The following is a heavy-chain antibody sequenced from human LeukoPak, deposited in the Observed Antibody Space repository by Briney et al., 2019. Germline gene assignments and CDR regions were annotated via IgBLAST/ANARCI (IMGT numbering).Heavy chain of an antibody. CDR1: GGTFSSYA. V-gene: IGHV1-69*13. CDR3: ARGPGGGITIFGVEENYYYYYMDV. Sequence: ASVKVSCKASGGTFSSYAISWVRQAPGQGLEWMGGIIPIFGTANYAQKFQGRVTITADESTSTAYMELSSLRSEDTAVYYCARGPGGGITIFGVEENYYYYYMDVWGKGTTVTVSS. CDR2: IIPIFGTA. J-gene: IGHJ6*03. D-gene: IGHD3-3*01.